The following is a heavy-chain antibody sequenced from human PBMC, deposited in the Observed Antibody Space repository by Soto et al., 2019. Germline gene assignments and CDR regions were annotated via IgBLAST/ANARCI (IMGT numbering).Heavy chain of an antibody. Sequence: PSETLSLTCTVSGGSISSSYWTWIRHSPGKALEWIGEIYYSGSTSYSPSLVRRLVISPDTSQSQLTLKVSSVTAAAAAVYYCARLWDYNKSGYNAPWGYGMDVWGQGTPVTVYS. V-gene: IGHV4-59*01. CDR2: IYYSGST. CDR3: ARLWDYNKSGYNAPWGYGMDV. J-gene: IGHJ6*02. CDR1: GGSISSSY. D-gene: IGHD3-22*01.